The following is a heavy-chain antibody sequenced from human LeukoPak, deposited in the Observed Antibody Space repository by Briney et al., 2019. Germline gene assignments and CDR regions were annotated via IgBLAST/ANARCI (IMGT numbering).Heavy chain of an antibody. CDR2: IYHSGIT. V-gene: IGHV4-38-2*02. J-gene: IGHJ6*03. CDR1: GYSISGGYY. D-gene: IGHD1-1*01. CDR3: ARVEVDYYYMDV. Sequence: PSETLSLTCTVSGYSISGGYYWDWIRQPPGKGLEWIGSIYHSGITYYNPSLKSRVTISVDTSKNQFSLKLSSVTAADTAVFYCARVEVDYYYMDVWGKGTTVTVSS.